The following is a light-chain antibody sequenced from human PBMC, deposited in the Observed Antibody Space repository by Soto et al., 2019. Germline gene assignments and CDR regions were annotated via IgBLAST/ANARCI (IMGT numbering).Light chain of an antibody. CDR3: RSYVGSYSYV. Sequence: QSGLTQPRSVSGSPGQSVTVSCIGTSSDVGGYKSVSWYQQYPGKAPKLMIYDVSERPSGVPNRFSGSKSGNTASLTISGLQAEDEADYYCRSYVGSYSYVFGTGTKVTVL. CDR2: DVS. CDR1: SSDVGGYKS. V-gene: IGLV2-11*01. J-gene: IGLJ1*01.